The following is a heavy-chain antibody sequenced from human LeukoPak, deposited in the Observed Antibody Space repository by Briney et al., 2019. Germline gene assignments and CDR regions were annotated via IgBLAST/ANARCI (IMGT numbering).Heavy chain of an antibody. D-gene: IGHD3-9*01. CDR3: AKEDGLRYFDWASGPFDY. CDR1: GFTFSSYA. CDR2: ISGSGGST. J-gene: IGHJ4*02. V-gene: IGHV3-23*01. Sequence: QPGGSLRLSCEASGFTFSSYAMSWVRQAPGKGLEWVSAISGSGGSTYYADSVKGRFTISRDNSKNTLYLQMNSLRAEDTAVYYCAKEDGLRYFDWASGPFDYWGQGTLVTVSS.